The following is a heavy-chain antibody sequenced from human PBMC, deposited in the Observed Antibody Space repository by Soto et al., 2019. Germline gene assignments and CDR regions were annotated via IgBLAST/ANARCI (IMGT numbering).Heavy chain of an antibody. D-gene: IGHD3-22*01. Sequence: GGSLRLSCAASGFTFSDYYMSWIRQAPGKGLEWVSYISSSSSYTNYADSVKGRFTISRDNAKNSLYLQMNSLRAEDTAVYYCARDYRPTVGSYYYDSSGYYGSDYWGQGT. V-gene: IGHV3-11*06. CDR1: GFTFSDYY. CDR2: ISSSSSYT. CDR3: ARDYRPTVGSYYYDSSGYYGSDY. J-gene: IGHJ4*02.